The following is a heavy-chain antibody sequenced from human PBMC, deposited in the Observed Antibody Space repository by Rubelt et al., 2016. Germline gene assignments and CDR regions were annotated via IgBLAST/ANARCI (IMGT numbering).Heavy chain of an antibody. D-gene: IGHD5-12*01. Sequence: QVTLRESGPALVKPTQTLTLTCTFSGFSLSTSGMCVSWIRQPPGKALEWLARIDCDDDKYYNTSLKTRLTISKDTSKNQVVLTMTNMDPVDTATYYCARISGSRYYFDYWGQGTLVTVSS. CDR1: GFSLSTSGMC. CDR2: IDCDDDK. V-gene: IGHV2-70*15. CDR3: ARISGSRYYFDY. J-gene: IGHJ4*02.